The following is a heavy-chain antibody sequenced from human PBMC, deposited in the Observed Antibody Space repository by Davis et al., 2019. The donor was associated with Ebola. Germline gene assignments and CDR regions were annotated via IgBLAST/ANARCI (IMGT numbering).Heavy chain of an antibody. Sequence: GESLKISCAASGFTFSSYSMNWVRQAPGKGLEWVSYISSSSSTIYYADSVKGRFTISRDNAKNSLYLQMNSLRDEDTAVYYCARALGPYSSSGTDYWGQGTLVTVSS. CDR1: GFTFSSYS. V-gene: IGHV3-48*02. CDR3: ARALGPYSSSGTDY. J-gene: IGHJ4*02. CDR2: ISSSSSTI. D-gene: IGHD6-13*01.